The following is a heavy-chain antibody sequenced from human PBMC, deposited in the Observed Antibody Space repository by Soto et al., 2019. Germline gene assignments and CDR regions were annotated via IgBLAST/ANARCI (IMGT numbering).Heavy chain of an antibody. J-gene: IGHJ4*02. V-gene: IGHV1-69*13. CDR2: IIPIFGTA. D-gene: IGHD3-22*01. Sequence: RASVKVSCKASGGTFSSYAISWVRQAPGQGLEWMGGIIPIFGTANYAQKFQGRVTITADESTSTAYMELSSLRSEDTAVYYCARGLPPDYYDSSGYAPFDYWGQGTLVTVSS. CDR3: ARGLPPDYYDSSGYAPFDY. CDR1: GGTFSSYA.